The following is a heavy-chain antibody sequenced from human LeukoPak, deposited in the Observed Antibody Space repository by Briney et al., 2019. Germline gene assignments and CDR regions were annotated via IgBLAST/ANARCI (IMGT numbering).Heavy chain of an antibody. CDR1: GFTFSSYA. CDR2: ISGSGGST. CDR3: ARAGIITSQNIEY. J-gene: IGHJ4*02. Sequence: GGSLRLSCAASGFTFSSYAMSWVRQAPGKGLEWVSAISGSGGSTYYADSVKGRFTISRDNSKNTLYLQMNSLRAEDTAVYYCARAGIITSQNIEYWGQGTLVTVSS. D-gene: IGHD1-14*01. V-gene: IGHV3-23*01.